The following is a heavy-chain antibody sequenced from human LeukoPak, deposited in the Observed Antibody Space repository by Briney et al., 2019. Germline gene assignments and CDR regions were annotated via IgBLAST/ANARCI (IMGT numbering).Heavy chain of an antibody. V-gene: IGHV3-11*06. CDR1: GFTFSDYY. CDR2: ISSGSSYT. CDR3: ARVPGGLEWADFDY. D-gene: IGHD3-3*01. J-gene: IGHJ4*02. Sequence: PGGSLRLSCAASGFTFSDYYMSWIRQAPGKGLEWVSYISSGSSYTNYADSVKGRFTISRDNAKNSLYLQMNSLRAEDTAVYYCARVPGGLEWADFDYWGQGTLVTVSS.